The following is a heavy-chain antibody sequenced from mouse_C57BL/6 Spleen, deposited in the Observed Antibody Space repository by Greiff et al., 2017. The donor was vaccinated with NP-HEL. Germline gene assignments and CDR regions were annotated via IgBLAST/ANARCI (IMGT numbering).Heavy chain of an antibody. Sequence: QVQLQQSGAELVRPGASVTLSCKASGYTFTDYEMHWVKQTPVHGLEWIGAIDPETGGTAYNQKFKGKAILTADKSSSTAYMELRSLTSEDSAVYYCTRGRAHSNYDRYYAMDYWGQGTSVTVSS. CDR1: GYTFTDYE. CDR3: TRGRAHSNYDRYYAMDY. J-gene: IGHJ4*01. D-gene: IGHD2-5*01. CDR2: IDPETGGT. V-gene: IGHV1-15*01.